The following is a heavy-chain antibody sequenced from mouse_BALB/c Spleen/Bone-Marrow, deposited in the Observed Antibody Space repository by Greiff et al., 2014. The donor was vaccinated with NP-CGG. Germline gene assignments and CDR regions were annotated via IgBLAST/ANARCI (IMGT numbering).Heavy chain of an antibody. V-gene: IGHV1-84*02. Sequence: VQLQQSGPELVKPGASVKISCKASGYPFTDYYINWVKQKPGQGLEWIGWIYPGSGNTKYNEKFKGKATLTVDTSSSTAYMQLSSLISEDTAVYFCARILYWYFDVWGAGTTVTVSS. CDR2: IYPGSGNT. J-gene: IGHJ1*01. CDR1: GYPFTDYY. CDR3: ARILYWYFDV.